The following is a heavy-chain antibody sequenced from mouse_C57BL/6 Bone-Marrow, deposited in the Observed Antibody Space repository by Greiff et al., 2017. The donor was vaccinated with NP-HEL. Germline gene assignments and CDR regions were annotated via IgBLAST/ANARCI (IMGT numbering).Heavy chain of an antibody. J-gene: IGHJ3*01. CDR3: AKDYDGFSWFAY. V-gene: IGHV1-19*01. D-gene: IGHD2-4*01. CDR2: INPYNGGT. CDR1: GYTFTDYY. Sequence: VQLQQSGPVLVKPGASVKMSCKASGYTFTDYYMNWVKQSHGKRLEWIGVINPYNGGTSYNQKFKGKATLTVDKSSSTAYMELNSLTSEDSAVYYCAKDYDGFSWFAYWGQGTLVTVSA.